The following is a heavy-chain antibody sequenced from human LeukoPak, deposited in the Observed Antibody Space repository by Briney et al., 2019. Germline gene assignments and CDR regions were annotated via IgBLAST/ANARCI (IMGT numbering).Heavy chain of an antibody. CDR2: ISSTGGTT. CDR1: GITFSSYG. CDR3: AKNGDRGAYCTGGTCYPYFYYYMDV. V-gene: IGHV3-23*01. J-gene: IGHJ6*03. D-gene: IGHD2-15*01. Sequence: PGGSLRLSCAASGITFSSYGMGWVRQAPGKGLEWVSSISSTGGTTYYADSVKGRFTISRDNSKNTLYLQMNSLRAEDTAIYYCAKNGDRGAYCTGGTCYPYFYYYMDVWGEGTTVTI.